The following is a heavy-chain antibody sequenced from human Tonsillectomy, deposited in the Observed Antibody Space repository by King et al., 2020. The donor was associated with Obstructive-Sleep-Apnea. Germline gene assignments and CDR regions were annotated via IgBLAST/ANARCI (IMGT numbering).Heavy chain of an antibody. D-gene: IGHD6-25*01. V-gene: IGHV3-64*01. CDR2: IGFNGGTT. J-gene: IGHJ3*02. CDR1: GFTFNNYA. CDR3: ARVGAAVAFDI. Sequence: QLVQSGGGLVQPGGSLSLSCVASGFTFNNYAMHWVRQAPGKGLEYVSAIGFNGGTTYYANSVMDRFTISRDNSKSTLYLQMGSLRPDDMAVYYCARVGAAVAFDIWGQGTMVTVSS.